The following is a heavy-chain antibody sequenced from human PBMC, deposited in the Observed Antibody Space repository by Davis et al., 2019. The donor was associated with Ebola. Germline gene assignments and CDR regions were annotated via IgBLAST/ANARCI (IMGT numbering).Heavy chain of an antibody. J-gene: IGHJ4*02. D-gene: IGHD6-19*01. CDR3: ARFSLYSSDWDY. CDR1: GYTFTSYA. CDR2: INAGNGNT. Sequence: ASVKVSCKASGYTFTSYAMHWVRQAPGQRLEWMGWINAGNGNTKYSQKFQGRVTITRDTSASTAYMELRSLRSEDTAVYYCARFSLYSSDWDYWGQGTLVTVSS. V-gene: IGHV1-3*01.